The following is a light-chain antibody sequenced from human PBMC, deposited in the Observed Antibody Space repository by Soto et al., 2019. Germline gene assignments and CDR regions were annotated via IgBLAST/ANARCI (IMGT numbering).Light chain of an antibody. CDR3: QHYVNWPLT. CDR1: QTISSSY. V-gene: IGKV3-20*01. Sequence: DIVLTQSPGTLSLSPGERATLSCRASQTISSSYLAWYQQKPGQAPRLLIYGASNRATGIPDRFSGSGSGTDFTLTISRLEPEDFAVYYCQHYVNWPLTFGGGTKVDIK. CDR2: GAS. J-gene: IGKJ4*01.